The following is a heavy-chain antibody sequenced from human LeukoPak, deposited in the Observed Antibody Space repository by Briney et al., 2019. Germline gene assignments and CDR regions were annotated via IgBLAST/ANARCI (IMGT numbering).Heavy chain of an antibody. D-gene: IGHD2-2*01. CDR2: INYSGIT. V-gene: IGHV4-39*01. Sequence: SETLSLTCTVSGGSISSSSYYWGWIRQPPGKGLEWIGSINYSGITYHNPSLRSRVTISVDTSKNHFSLKVSSVTAADTAVYYCARQGYCSTTSCYRWFDPWGQGTLVIVSS. J-gene: IGHJ5*02. CDR1: GGSISSSSYY. CDR3: ARQGYCSTTSCYRWFDP.